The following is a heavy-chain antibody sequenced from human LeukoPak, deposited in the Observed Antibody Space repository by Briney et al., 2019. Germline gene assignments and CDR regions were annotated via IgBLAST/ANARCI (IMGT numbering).Heavy chain of an antibody. CDR2: IIPIFGTA. D-gene: IGHD2-2*01. J-gene: IGHJ4*02. V-gene: IGHV1-69*05. CDR3: ASSGGCSSTSCPKVLFG. CDR1: GGTFSSYA. Sequence: SVKVSCKASGGTFSSYAISWVRQAPGQGLEWMGGIIPIFGTANYAQKFQGRVTITTDESTSTAYMELSSLRSEDTAVYYCASSGGCSSTSCPKVLFGWGQGTLVTVSS.